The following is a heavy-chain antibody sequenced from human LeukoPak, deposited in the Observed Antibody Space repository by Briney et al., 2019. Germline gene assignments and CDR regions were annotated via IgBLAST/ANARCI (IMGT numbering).Heavy chain of an antibody. CDR1: GFTFSSYG. V-gene: IGHV3-30*18. D-gene: IGHD4-17*01. CDR2: ISYDGSNK. CDR3: AKDYGDYEDYYYGMDV. Sequence: GGSLRLSCAASGFTFSSYGMHWVRQAPGKGLEWVAVISYDGSNKYYADSVKGRFTISRDNSKNTLYLQMNSLRAEDTAVYYCAKDYGDYEDYYYGMDVWGQGTTVTVSS. J-gene: IGHJ6*02.